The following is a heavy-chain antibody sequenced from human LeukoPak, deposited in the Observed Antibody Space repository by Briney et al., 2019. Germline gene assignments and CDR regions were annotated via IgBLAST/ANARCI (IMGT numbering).Heavy chain of an antibody. CDR3: ARGGAVAGFDYFDY. CDR1: GGSISSYY. D-gene: IGHD6-19*01. Sequence: SETLSLTCTVSGGSISSYYWSWIRQPPGKGPEWIGYIYYSGSTNYNPSLKSRVTISVDTSKNQFSLKLSSVTAADTAVYYCARGGAVAGFDYFDYWGQGTLVIVSS. J-gene: IGHJ4*02. V-gene: IGHV4-59*01. CDR2: IYYSGST.